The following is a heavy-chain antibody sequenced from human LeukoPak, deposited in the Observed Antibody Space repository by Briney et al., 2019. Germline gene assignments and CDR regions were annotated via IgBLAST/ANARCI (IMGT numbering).Heavy chain of an antibody. Sequence: APVKVSCKASGYTFTSYGISWVRQAPGQGLEWMGWISAYNGNTNYAQKLQGRVTMTTDTSTSTAYMELRSLRSDDTAVYYCARRRSSGWHFDYWGQGTLVTVSS. CDR1: GYTFTSYG. CDR3: ARRRSSGWHFDY. CDR2: ISAYNGNT. D-gene: IGHD6-19*01. V-gene: IGHV1-18*01. J-gene: IGHJ4*02.